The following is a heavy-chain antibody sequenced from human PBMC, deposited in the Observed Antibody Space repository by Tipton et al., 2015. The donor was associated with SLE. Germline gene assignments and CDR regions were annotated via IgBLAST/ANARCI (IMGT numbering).Heavy chain of an antibody. D-gene: IGHD2-2*01. CDR3: ARGLSTHDFDI. CDR2: INHSGST. CDR1: GGSFSGYY. V-gene: IGHV4-34*01. Sequence: LRLSCAVYGGSFSGYYWSWIRQPPGKGLEWIGEINHSGSTNYNPSLKSRVTISVDTSKNHFSLKLSSVTAADTAVYYCARGLSTHDFDIWGQGTMVTVSS. J-gene: IGHJ3*02.